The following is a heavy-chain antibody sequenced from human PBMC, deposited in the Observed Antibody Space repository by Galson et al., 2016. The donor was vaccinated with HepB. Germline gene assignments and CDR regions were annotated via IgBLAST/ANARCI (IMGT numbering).Heavy chain of an antibody. CDR3: ARVMNSGYPFS. CDR1: GFIFKNYW. V-gene: IGHV3-7*01. Sequence: SLRLSCAASGFIFKNYWMAWVRQAPGQGLEWVANIKRDGSQKEYVDSVKGRFTISRDNAKNSLYLQMNSLRAEDTAVYFCARVMNSGYPFSWGQGTLVTVSS. CDR2: IKRDGSQK. D-gene: IGHD3-22*01. J-gene: IGHJ5*02.